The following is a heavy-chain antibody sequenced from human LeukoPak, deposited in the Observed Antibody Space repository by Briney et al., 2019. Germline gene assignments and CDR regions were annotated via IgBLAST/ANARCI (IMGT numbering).Heavy chain of an antibody. Sequence: GGSLRLSCAAAGFTFSSYWMNWVRQAPGKGLEWVANIKEDGSEKYYVDSVKGRFTISRDNAKNSLYLQMNSLRAEDTAVYYCAKLPVAGTISARYYVDVWGKGTTVTISS. J-gene: IGHJ6*03. D-gene: IGHD6-19*01. V-gene: IGHV3-7*01. CDR3: AKLPVAGTISARYYVDV. CDR1: GFTFSSYW. CDR2: IKEDGSEK.